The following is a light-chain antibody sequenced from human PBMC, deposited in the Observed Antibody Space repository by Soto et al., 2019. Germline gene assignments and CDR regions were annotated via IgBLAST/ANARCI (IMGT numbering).Light chain of an antibody. V-gene: IGKV3-11*01. CDR2: DAS. J-gene: IGKJ1*01. Sequence: EIVLTQSPATLSLSPGERATLSCRASQSVSRYLAWYQQKPGQAPRLLIYDASSRATGIPARFSGSGSGTDFTLTISSLEPEDFAVYYCQLRSNWPPTWTFGQGTKVEIK. CDR3: QLRSNWPPTWT. CDR1: QSVSRY.